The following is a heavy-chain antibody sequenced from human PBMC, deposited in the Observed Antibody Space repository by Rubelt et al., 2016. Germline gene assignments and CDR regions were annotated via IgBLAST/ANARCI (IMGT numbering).Heavy chain of an antibody. V-gene: IGHV4-34*01. CDR2: INHSGST. CDR1: GGSFSGYY. CDR3: ASGSSEWLMDAFDI. J-gene: IGHJ3*02. D-gene: IGHD6-19*01. Sequence: QVQLQQWGAGLLKPSETLSLTCAVYGGSFSGYYWSWIRQPPGKGLEWIGEINHSGSTNYNPSHKSRVTISVDTSKNQFSLKPSSVTAADTAVDYCASGSSEWLMDAFDIWGQGTMVTVSS.